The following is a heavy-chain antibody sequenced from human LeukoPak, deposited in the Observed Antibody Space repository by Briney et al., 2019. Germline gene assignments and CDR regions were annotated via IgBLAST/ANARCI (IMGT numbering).Heavy chain of an antibody. J-gene: IGHJ4*02. CDR2: INHSGGT. V-gene: IGHV4-34*01. D-gene: IGHD5-24*01. CDR3: ARHGLRDGYNLFVGWVY. Sequence: SETLSLTCAVYGGSFSGYHRSWIRQPPTKGLEWIGEINHSGGTNYNPSLKSRVTISIDTSKNQSSLNLSSVTAADTAVYYCARHGLRDGYNLFVGWVYWGQGSLVTVSS. CDR1: GGSFSGYH.